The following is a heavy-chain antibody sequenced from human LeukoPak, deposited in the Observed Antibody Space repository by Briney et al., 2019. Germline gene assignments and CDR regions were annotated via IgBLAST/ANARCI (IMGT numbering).Heavy chain of an antibody. V-gene: IGHV4-4*07. CDR2: IYTSGST. Sequence: SETLSLTCTVSGGSISSYYWSWIRQPAGKGLEWIGRIYTSGSTNYNPSLKSRVTISVDTSKNQFSLRLSSVTAADTAVYYCASTPSGGDYLRYWGQGTLVTVSS. J-gene: IGHJ4*02. CDR3: ASTPSGGDYLRY. D-gene: IGHD4-17*01. CDR1: GGSISSYY.